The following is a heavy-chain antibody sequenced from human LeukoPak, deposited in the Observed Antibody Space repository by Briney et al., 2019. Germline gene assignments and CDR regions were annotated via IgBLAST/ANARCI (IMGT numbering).Heavy chain of an antibody. J-gene: IGHJ5*02. Sequence: SETLSLTCAVYGGSFSGYYWSWIRQPPGKGLEWIGEINHSGSTNYNPSLKSRVTISVDTSENQFSLKLSSVTAADTAVYYCARLSPHRSYYYGSGSYPWGQGTLVTVSS. D-gene: IGHD3-10*01. CDR1: GGSFSGYY. CDR2: INHSGST. CDR3: ARLSPHRSYYYGSGSYP. V-gene: IGHV4-34*01.